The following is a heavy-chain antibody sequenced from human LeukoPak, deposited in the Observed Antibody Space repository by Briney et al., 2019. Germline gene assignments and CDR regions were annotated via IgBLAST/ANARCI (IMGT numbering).Heavy chain of an antibody. J-gene: IGHJ4*02. CDR3: EKDVTVAGFDY. D-gene: IGHD6-19*01. CDR1: GLNFRIFG. Sequence: GGSLRLSCAASGLNFRIFGMNWVRQPPGKGLEWISSVSSGGDFRYYADSVRGRFTISRDNANNSLYLQMNSLRIDDTAVYYCEKDVTVAGFDYWGQGALVTVSS. CDR2: VSSGGDFR. V-gene: IGHV3-21*01.